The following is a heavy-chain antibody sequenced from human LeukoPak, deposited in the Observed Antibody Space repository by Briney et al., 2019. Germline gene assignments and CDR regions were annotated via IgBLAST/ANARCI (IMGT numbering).Heavy chain of an antibody. D-gene: IGHD5-24*01. CDR3: AKTGTEEGYGIYFDH. V-gene: IGHV3-23*01. Sequence: EGSLRLSCAASGFTFSSYTMNWVRQAPGKGLEWVSTVSASGRATYYADSVKGRFTVSRDNSKNTVFLQMSSLRAEDTAVYYCAKTGTEEGYGIYFDHWGQGTLVTVSS. CDR2: VSASGRAT. CDR1: GFTFSSYT. J-gene: IGHJ4*02.